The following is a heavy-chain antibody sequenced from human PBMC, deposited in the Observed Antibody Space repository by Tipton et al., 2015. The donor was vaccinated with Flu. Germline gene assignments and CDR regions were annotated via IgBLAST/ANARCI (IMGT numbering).Heavy chain of an antibody. J-gene: IGHJ6*02. V-gene: IGHV1-18*01. Sequence: QLVQSGAEVKKPGASVKVSCKASGYTFTSYGISWVRQAPGQGLEWMGWISAYNGNTNYAQKLQGRVTMTTDTSTSTAYMELRSLRSDDAAVYYCARDRGRPTYYYYYYGMGVWGQGTTVTVSS. D-gene: IGHD1-26*01. CDR2: ISAYNGNT. CDR1: GYTFTSYG. CDR3: ARDRGRPTYYYYYYGMGV.